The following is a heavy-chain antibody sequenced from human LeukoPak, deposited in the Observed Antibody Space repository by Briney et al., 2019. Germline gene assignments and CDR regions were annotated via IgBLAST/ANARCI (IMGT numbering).Heavy chain of an antibody. D-gene: IGHD6-19*01. CDR3: AKTVAGYWYFDL. V-gene: IGHV4-59*08. CDR1: GGSISSYY. CDR2: IYYSGST. Sequence: SETLSLTCTVSGGSISSYYWSWIRQHPGKGLEWIGYIYYSGSTNYNPSLKSRVTISVDTSKNQFSLKLSSVTAADTAVYYCAKTVAGYWYFDLWGRGTLVTVSS. J-gene: IGHJ2*01.